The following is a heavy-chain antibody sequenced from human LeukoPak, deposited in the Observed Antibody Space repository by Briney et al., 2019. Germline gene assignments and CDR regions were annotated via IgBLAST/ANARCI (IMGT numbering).Heavy chain of an antibody. V-gene: IGHV1-8*01. D-gene: IGHD1-7*01. J-gene: IGHJ4*02. Sequence: GASVKVSCKASGYTFTSYDINWVRQATGQGLEWMGWMNPNSGNTGYAQKFQGRVTITRNTSISTAYMELSSLRSDDTAVYYCARATTRYNWNYHTHFDYWGQGTLVTVSS. CDR2: MNPNSGNT. CDR1: GYTFTSYD. CDR3: ARATTRYNWNYHTHFDY.